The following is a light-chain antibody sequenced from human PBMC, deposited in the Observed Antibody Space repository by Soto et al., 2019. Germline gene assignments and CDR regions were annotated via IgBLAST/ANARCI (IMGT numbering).Light chain of an antibody. J-gene: IGKJ1*01. Sequence: EIVMTQSPATLSVSPGDRATLSCRASQSVDNDLAWYQQKPGQPPRLLIYDASTRATGIPARFSGSQSGTEFTLTISSLQPDDSATYYCQHYDSYSPWMFGQGTRVEI. CDR3: QHYDSYSPWM. V-gene: IGKV3D-15*01. CDR1: QSVDND. CDR2: DAS.